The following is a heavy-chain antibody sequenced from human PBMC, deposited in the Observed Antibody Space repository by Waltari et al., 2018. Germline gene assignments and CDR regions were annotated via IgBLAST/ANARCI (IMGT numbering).Heavy chain of an antibody. D-gene: IGHD3-3*01. CDR3: ARDLGNYDFWSGYPIDVLYAFDI. J-gene: IGHJ3*02. CDR2: IIPIFGTA. V-gene: IGHV1-69*01. Sequence: RQAPGQGLEWMGGIIPIFGTANYAQKFQGRVTITADESTSTAYMELSSLRSEDTAVYYCARDLGNYDFWSGYPIDVLYAFDIWGQGTMVTVSS.